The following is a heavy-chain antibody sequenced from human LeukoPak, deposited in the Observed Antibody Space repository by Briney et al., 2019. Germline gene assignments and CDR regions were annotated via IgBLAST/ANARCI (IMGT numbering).Heavy chain of an antibody. CDR3: ARDAVSTVTAGGIDY. J-gene: IGHJ4*02. D-gene: IGHD2-21*02. CDR2: ISAYSGNT. V-gene: IGHV1-18*01. CDR1: GYTFTSYG. Sequence: ASVKVSCKAAGYTFTSYGISWVRQAPGQGLEWMAWISAYSGNTEYAENIQGRVTMTTDTSTSTAYMELRSLRSDDTAVYYCARDAVSTVTAGGIDYWGQGTRVTVSS.